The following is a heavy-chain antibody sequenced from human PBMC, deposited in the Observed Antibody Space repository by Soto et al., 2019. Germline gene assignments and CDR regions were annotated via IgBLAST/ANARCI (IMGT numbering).Heavy chain of an antibody. CDR2: IWYDGSNK. V-gene: IGHV3-33*01. CDR1: GFTFSSYG. J-gene: IGHJ6*02. CDR3: ARGVVAMEYYYYSGMDV. Sequence: QVQLVESGGGVVQPGRSLRLSCAASGFTFSSYGMHWVRQATGKGLEWVAVIWYDGSNKYYADSVKGRFTISRDNSKNTLYLQMNSLRAEDTAVYYCARGVVAMEYYYYSGMDVWGQGTTVTVSS. D-gene: IGHD2-15*01.